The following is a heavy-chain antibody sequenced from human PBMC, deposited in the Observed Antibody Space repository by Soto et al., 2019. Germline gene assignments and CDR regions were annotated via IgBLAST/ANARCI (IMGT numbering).Heavy chain of an antibody. CDR1: GFTFSSYG. CDR2: IWYDGSNK. D-gene: IGHD6-13*01. V-gene: IGHV3-33*01. J-gene: IGHJ4*02. CDR3: ARSYSSSWFLYFDN. Sequence: GGSLRLSCAASGFTFSSYGMHWVRQAPGKRLEWVAVIWYDGSNKYYADSVKGRFTISRDNSKNTLYLQMNSLRAEDTAVYYCARSYSSSWFLYFDNWGQGTLVTVSS.